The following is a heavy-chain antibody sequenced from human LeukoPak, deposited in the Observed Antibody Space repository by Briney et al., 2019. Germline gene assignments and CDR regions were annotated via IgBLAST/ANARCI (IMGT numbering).Heavy chain of an antibody. J-gene: IGHJ6*03. CDR2: SGNT. Sequence: SGNTDYNPSLNSRVILSVDTSKNQLSLKVTSVTAADTAVYYCARVSWIVAAGYYNYMDVWGKGTTVTVSS. CDR3: ARVSWIVAAGYYNYMDV. D-gene: IGHD6-13*01. V-gene: IGHV4-4*07.